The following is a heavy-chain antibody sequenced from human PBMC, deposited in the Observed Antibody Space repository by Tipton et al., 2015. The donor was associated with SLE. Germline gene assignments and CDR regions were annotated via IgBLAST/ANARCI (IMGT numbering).Heavy chain of an antibody. V-gene: IGHV4-31*03. CDR1: GDPISSGGYY. CDR2: IYYSGNT. Sequence: TLSLTCTVSGDPISSGGYYWSWFRQHPGKGLEWIGYIYYSGNTYYNPSLKSRLTMSLDTSQNQFSLKLSSVTAADTAMYYCARVPGLERSYYYYYYMDVWGKGTTVTVSS. D-gene: IGHD1-1*01. J-gene: IGHJ6*03. CDR3: ARVPGLERSYYYYYYMDV.